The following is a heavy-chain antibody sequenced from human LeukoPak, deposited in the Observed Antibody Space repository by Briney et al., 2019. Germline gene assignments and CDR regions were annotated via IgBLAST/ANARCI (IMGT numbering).Heavy chain of an antibody. CDR3: AKGYSSSCPDY. D-gene: IGHD6-13*01. Sequence: GGTLRLSCAAFGFTFSSYGMSWVRQAPGKGLEWVSAISGSGGSTYYADSVKGRFTISRDNSKNTLYLQMNSLRAEDTAVYYCAKGYSSSCPDYWGQGTLVTVSS. CDR2: ISGSGGST. J-gene: IGHJ4*02. CDR1: GFTFSSYG. V-gene: IGHV3-23*01.